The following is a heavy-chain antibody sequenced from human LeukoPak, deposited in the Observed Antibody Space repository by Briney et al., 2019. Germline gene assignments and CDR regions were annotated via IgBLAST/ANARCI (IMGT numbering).Heavy chain of an antibody. CDR1: GYSFTSYW. J-gene: IGHJ6*02. D-gene: IGHD5-12*01. CDR3: ARQEQDIANYYYYGMDV. V-gene: IGHV5-51*01. CDR2: IYPGDSDT. Sequence: GESLQISCKGSGYSFTSYWIGWVRQMPGKGLEWMGIIYPGDSDTRYSPSFQGQVTISADESISTAYLQWSSLKASDTAMYYCARQEQDIANYYYYGMDVWGQGTTVTVSS.